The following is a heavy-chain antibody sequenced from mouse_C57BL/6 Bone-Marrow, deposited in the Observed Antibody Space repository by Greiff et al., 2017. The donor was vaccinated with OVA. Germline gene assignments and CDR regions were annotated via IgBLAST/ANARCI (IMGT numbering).Heavy chain of an antibody. CDR3: ARHGDYGSSYLDY. J-gene: IGHJ2*01. Sequence: EVMLVESGGGLVQPGGSLKLSCAASGFTFSDYGMAWVRQAPRKGPEWVAFISNLAYSIYYADTVTGRFTISRENAKNTLYLEMSSLRSEDTAMYYCARHGDYGSSYLDYWGQGTTLTVSS. V-gene: IGHV5-15*01. CDR1: GFTFSDYG. CDR2: ISNLAYSI. D-gene: IGHD1-1*01.